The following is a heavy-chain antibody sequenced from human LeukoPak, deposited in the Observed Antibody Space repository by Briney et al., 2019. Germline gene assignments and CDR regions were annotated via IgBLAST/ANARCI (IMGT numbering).Heavy chain of an antibody. CDR1: GFTFSTHG. D-gene: IGHD6-19*01. V-gene: IGHV3-33*01. Sequence: GSLRLSCAASGFTFSTHGIHWVRQAPGKGLEWVAVIWSDGSDKYYADSVKGRFTISRDTSKNTLFLQMNGLRAEDTAVYYCATQSKNSSGWFDYWGQGTLVTVSS. J-gene: IGHJ5*01. CDR2: IWSDGSDK. CDR3: ATQSKNSSGWFDY.